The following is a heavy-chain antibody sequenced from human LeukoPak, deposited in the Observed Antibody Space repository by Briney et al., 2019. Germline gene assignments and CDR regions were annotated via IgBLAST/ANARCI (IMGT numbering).Heavy chain of an antibody. CDR1: GGTFSSYA. V-gene: IGHV1-69*13. J-gene: IGHJ4*02. Sequence: SVKVSCRASGGTFSSYAISWVRQAPRQGLEWMGGIIPIFGTANYAQKFQGRVTITADESTSTAYMELSSLRSEDTAVYYCARGGGRIGPIVLMVYALDYWGQGTLVTVSS. CDR2: IIPIFGTA. CDR3: ARGGGRIGPIVLMVYALDY. D-gene: IGHD2-8*01.